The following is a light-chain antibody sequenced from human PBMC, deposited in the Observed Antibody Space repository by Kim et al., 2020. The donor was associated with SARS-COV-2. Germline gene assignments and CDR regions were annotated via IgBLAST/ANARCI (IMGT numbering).Light chain of an antibody. CDR1: SSDVGGYKY. J-gene: IGLJ3*02. Sequence: GQSTTSSCTGTSSDVGGYKYVSWYQQHPGKAPKLVIYDVSKRPSGVSNRFSGSKSGNTASLTISGLQAEDEADYYCSSYTSSSLWVFGGGTQLTVL. CDR2: DVS. CDR3: SSYTSSSLWV. V-gene: IGLV2-14*04.